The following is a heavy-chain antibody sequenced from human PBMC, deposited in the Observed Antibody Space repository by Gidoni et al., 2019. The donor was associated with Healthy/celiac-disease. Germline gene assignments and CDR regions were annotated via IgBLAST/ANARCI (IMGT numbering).Heavy chain of an antibody. J-gene: IGHJ4*02. Sequence: QVQLVESGGGVVQPGRSLRLSCAASGSTFSSYAMHWVRQAPGKGLEWVAVISYDGSNKYYADSVKGRFTISRDNSKNTLYLQMNSLRAEDTAVYYCAREMRRGLRFLEWLFNYWGQGTLVTVSS. CDR1: GSTFSSYA. CDR3: AREMRRGLRFLEWLFNY. D-gene: IGHD3-3*01. V-gene: IGHV3-30*01. CDR2: ISYDGSNK.